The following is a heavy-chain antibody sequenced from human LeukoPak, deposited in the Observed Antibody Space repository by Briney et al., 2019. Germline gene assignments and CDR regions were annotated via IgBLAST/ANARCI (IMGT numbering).Heavy chain of an antibody. CDR2: IYYSGST. V-gene: IGHV4-39*01. J-gene: IGHJ4*02. Sequence: SETLSLTCTVSGGSISSSSYYWGWIRQPPGKGLEWIGSIYYSGSTYYNPSLKSRVTISVDTSKNQFSLKLSSVTAADTAVYYCARQSPYYDILTGYYTLFDYWGQGTLVTVSS. CDR3: ARQSPYYDILTGYYTLFDY. CDR1: GGSISSSSYY. D-gene: IGHD3-9*01.